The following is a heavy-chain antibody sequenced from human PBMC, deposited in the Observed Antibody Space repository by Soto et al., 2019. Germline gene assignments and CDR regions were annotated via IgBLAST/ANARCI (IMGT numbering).Heavy chain of an antibody. CDR1: GGSLSGSY. D-gene: IGHD2-15*01. V-gene: IGHV4-34*01. Sequence: SETLSLTCTVYGGSLSGSYWSWIRQPPGTGLEWIGEIHHSGSTYYNPSLKSRVTLSVDTSKNQFSLKLNSVTAADTAVYYCASPGYCSDGTCYPDYWGQGTLVTVSS. CDR2: IHHSGST. CDR3: ASPGYCSDGTCYPDY. J-gene: IGHJ4*02.